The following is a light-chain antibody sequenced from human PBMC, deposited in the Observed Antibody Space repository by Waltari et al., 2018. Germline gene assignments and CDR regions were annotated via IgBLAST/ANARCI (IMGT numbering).Light chain of an antibody. CDR1: QSVLSSSNNKNY. V-gene: IGKV4-1*01. CDR3: QQYYSTPLT. J-gene: IGKJ4*01. Sequence: DIVMIQSLDSLAVSLGERATIDCKSSQSVLSSSNNKNYLAWYQQKPRQPPKLLISWASTRESEVPDRFSGSGSGTDFTLTISSLQAEDVAVYYCQQYYSTPLTFGGGTKVEIK. CDR2: WAS.